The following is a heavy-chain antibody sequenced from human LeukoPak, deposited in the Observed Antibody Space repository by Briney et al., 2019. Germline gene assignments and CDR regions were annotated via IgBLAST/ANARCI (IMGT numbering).Heavy chain of an antibody. D-gene: IGHD3-10*01. CDR2: ISGNGGST. V-gene: IGHV3-64D*06. Sequence: PGGSLRLSCSVSGLTFSSYAMHWVRQAPGKGLEYVSAISGNGGSTYYADSVKGRFTISRDNHKHTLHLQMSSQRPEDTAVDYCVKDGPGGMGGGTMVRGVPLDAFDIWVQGTMATVCS. CDR3: VKDGPGGMGGGTMVRGVPLDAFDI. J-gene: IGHJ3*02. CDR1: GLTFSSYA.